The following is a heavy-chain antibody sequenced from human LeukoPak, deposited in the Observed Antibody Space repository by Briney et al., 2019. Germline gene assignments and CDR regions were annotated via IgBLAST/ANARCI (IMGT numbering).Heavy chain of an antibody. CDR3: AKGKRYSSSNDAFDI. J-gene: IGHJ3*02. CDR1: GFTFSSHG. V-gene: IGHV3-23*01. Sequence: GGSLRLSCAASGFTFSSHGMNWVRQAPGKGLEWVSAISGSGGSTYYADSVKGRFTISRDNSKNTLYLQMNSLRAEDTAVYYCAKGKRYSSSNDAFDIWGQGTMVTVSS. CDR2: ISGSGGST. D-gene: IGHD6-13*01.